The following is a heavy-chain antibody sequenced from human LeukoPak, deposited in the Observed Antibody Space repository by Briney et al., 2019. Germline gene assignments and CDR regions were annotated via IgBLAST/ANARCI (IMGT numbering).Heavy chain of an antibody. CDR1: GFTFSSYA. Sequence: GGSLRPSCAASGFTFSSYAMHWVRQAPGKGLEWVAVISYDGSNKYYADSVKGRFTISRDNSKNMLYLQMDSVRADDSAIYYCAVDLAHGVPDYFDYWGQGTLVTVSS. CDR3: AVDLAHGVPDYFDY. V-gene: IGHV3-30-3*01. CDR2: ISYDGSNK. J-gene: IGHJ4*02. D-gene: IGHD2-8*01.